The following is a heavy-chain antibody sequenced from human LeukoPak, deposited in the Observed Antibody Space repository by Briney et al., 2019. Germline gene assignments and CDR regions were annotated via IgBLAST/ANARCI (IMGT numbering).Heavy chain of an antibody. J-gene: IGHJ3*02. CDR2: ISSSSSTI. V-gene: IGHV3-48*04. CDR1: GFTFSSYS. CDR3: ASTYYYGSGSADAFDI. Sequence: PGGSLRLSCAASGFTFSSYSMNWVRQAPGKGLEWVSYISSSSSTIYYADSVKGRFTISRDNAKNSLYLQMNSLRAEDTAVYYCASTYYYGSGSADAFDIWGQGTMVTVSS. D-gene: IGHD3-10*01.